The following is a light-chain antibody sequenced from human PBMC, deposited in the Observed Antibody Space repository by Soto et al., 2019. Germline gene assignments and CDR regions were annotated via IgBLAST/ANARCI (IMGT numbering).Light chain of an antibody. J-gene: IGKJ3*01. V-gene: IGKV3-20*01. CDR2: GAS. Sequence: EIVLTQSPGTLSLSPGERATLSCRASESVSTSYLAWYQQKPGQAPRLLIYGASGRATGIPDRFRVSASGTDFTLTISRLEPEDFAVYYCQHYGTSALFGPGTKVDIK. CDR1: ESVSTSY. CDR3: QHYGTSAL.